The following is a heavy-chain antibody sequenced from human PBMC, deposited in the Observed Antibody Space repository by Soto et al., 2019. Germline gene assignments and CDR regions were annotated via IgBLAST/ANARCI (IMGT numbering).Heavy chain of an antibody. Sequence: SETLSLTCTVSGDSINNYYWSWIRQPPGMRLEWIGYIYYTGSTTYNPSLESRVTMSVDTSKNQFSLKLSSVTAADTAVYYCAKYRRTEAEGFTLDYWGRGTLVTVSS. CDR1: GDSINNYY. D-gene: IGHD6-13*01. J-gene: IGHJ4*02. CDR3: AKYRRTEAEGFTLDY. CDR2: IYYTGST. V-gene: IGHV4-59*01.